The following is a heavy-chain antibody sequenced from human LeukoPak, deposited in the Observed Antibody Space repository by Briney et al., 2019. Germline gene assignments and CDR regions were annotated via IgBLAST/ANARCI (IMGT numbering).Heavy chain of an antibody. CDR2: ISGSGGST. Sequence: GGSLRLSCAASGFTFSSYAMSWVRQAPGKGLEWVSAISGSGGSTYYADSMKGRFTISRDNSKNTLYLQMNSLRAEDTAVYYCAKRVVGATTVYYFDYWGQGTLVTDSS. D-gene: IGHD1-26*01. CDR1: GFTFSSYA. CDR3: AKRVVGATTVYYFDY. J-gene: IGHJ4*02. V-gene: IGHV3-23*01.